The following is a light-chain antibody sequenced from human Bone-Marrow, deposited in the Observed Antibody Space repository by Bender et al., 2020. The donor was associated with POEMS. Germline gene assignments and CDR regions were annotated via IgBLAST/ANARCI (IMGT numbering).Light chain of an antibody. J-gene: IGLJ1*01. CDR2: EVR. Sequence: QSALTQPASASGSPGQSVTISCTGTSSDVGGFDYVPWYQQHPGKAPKVIIYEVRNRPSGVSNRFSASKSDNTASLTISGLQAEDEADYYCSSFTSIRTLVFGTGTKVTVL. CDR1: SSDVGGFDY. V-gene: IGLV2-14*03. CDR3: SSFTSIRTLV.